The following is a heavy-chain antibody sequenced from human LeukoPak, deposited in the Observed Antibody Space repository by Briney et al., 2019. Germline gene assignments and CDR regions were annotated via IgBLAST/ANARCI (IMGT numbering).Heavy chain of an antibody. Sequence: ASVKVSCKASGYTFTGYYMHWVRQAPGQGLEWMGWINPNSGGTNYAQKLQGRVTMTTDTSTSTAYMELRSLRSDDTAVYYCARVGSSSWYFQHWGQGTLVTVSS. V-gene: IGHV1-2*02. CDR1: GYTFTGYY. D-gene: IGHD6-13*01. CDR2: INPNSGGT. J-gene: IGHJ1*01. CDR3: ARVGSSSWYFQH.